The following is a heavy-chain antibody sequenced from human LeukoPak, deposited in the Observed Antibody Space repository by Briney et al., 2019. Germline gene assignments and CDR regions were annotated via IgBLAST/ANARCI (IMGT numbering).Heavy chain of an antibody. CDR1: GYTFTGYY. J-gene: IGHJ5*02. D-gene: IGHD3-10*01. Sequence: ASVKVSCKASGYTFTGYYMHWVRQAPGQGLEWMGWISPNSGGTNYAQKFQGRVTMTRDTSISTAYMELSRLRSDDTAVYYCARVLGSGRNWFDPWGQGTLVTVSS. CDR3: ARVLGSGRNWFDP. V-gene: IGHV1-2*02. CDR2: ISPNSGGT.